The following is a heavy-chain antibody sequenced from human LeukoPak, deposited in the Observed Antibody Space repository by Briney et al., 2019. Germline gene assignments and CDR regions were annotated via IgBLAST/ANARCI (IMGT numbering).Heavy chain of an antibody. CDR1: VGSISSGVYY. Sequence: SQTLPLTCTVSVGSISSGVYYWRWIRQHPGEALEWSGYIYYSGSTYYNPSLKSRVTISVDTSKNQFSLKLSSVTAADTAVYYCARLVVPAARENWFDPWGQGTLVTVSS. V-gene: IGHV4-31*03. CDR2: IYYSGST. CDR3: ARLVVPAARENWFDP. D-gene: IGHD2-2*01. J-gene: IGHJ5*02.